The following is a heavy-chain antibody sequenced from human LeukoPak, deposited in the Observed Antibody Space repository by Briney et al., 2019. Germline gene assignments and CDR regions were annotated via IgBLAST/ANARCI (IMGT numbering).Heavy chain of an antibody. D-gene: IGHD1-1*01. CDR3: ARSLATGTTGLFDY. V-gene: IGHV1-18*01. J-gene: IGHJ4*02. CDR2: ISVYNGNT. Sequence: GASVKVSCKASGYTFTSYAISWVRQAPGQGLEWMRWISVYNGNTNSAQKLQGRVTMTTDTSTNTAYMELRSLSSDDTAVYYCARSLATGTTGLFDYWGQGTLVTVSS. CDR1: GYTFTSYA.